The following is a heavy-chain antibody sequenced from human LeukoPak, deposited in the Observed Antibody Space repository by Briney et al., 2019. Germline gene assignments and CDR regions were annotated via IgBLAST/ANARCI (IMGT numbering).Heavy chain of an antibody. CDR3: ARAGSGYTSPSDY. Sequence: GGSLRLSCAVSGFTLSSYSMKWVRQAPGKGLEWVSSISSSSLYIYYGDSVKGRFTISRDNAKHSVYLHMNRLRAEDTAVYYCARAGSGYTSPSDYWGQGTLVTVSS. V-gene: IGHV3-21*01. D-gene: IGHD6-13*01. J-gene: IGHJ4*02. CDR2: ISSSSLYI. CDR1: GFTLSSYS.